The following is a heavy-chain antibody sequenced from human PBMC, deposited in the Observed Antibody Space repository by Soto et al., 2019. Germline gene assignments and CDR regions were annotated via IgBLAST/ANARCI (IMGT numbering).Heavy chain of an antibody. CDR3: ARGLQVTRSMDV. Sequence: ASVKVYCKASGYTFTVYYMHWGRQAPGQGLEWMGWINPNSGGTNYAQKFQGWVTMTRDTSISTAYVELSRLRSDDTAVYYCARGLQVTRSMDVWGQGTTVTVSS. V-gene: IGHV1-2*04. CDR2: INPNSGGT. D-gene: IGHD4-4*01. J-gene: IGHJ6*02. CDR1: GYTFTVYY.